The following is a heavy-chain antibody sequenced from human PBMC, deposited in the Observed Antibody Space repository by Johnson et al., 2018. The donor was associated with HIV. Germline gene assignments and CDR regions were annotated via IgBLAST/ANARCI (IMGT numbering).Heavy chain of an antibody. Sequence: QVQLVESGGGEVQPGRSLRLSCAASGFTFSSYGMHWVRQAPGKGLEWVAVISYDGSEKYYVDSVKGRFTIFRDNAKNSLYLQMNSLRAEDTAFYYCARDETQRRYALTAFDIWGQGTLVTVSS. CDR3: ARDETQRRYALTAFDI. CDR1: GFTFSSYG. CDR2: ISYDGSEK. V-gene: IGHV3-30*03. J-gene: IGHJ3*02. D-gene: IGHD6-25*01.